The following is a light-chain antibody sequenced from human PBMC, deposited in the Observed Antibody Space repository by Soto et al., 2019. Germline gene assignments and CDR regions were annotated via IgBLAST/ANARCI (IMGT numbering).Light chain of an antibody. Sequence: EIVLTQSPGTLSLSPGERATLSCRASQSVSSSYLAWYQQKPGQAPRLLMYGASSRATGTPDRFSGSGSGTDFTLIISRLEPEDFAVYYCQQYGSSPLTFGPGTKVDIK. CDR1: QSVSSSY. V-gene: IGKV3-20*01. J-gene: IGKJ3*01. CDR2: GAS. CDR3: QQYGSSPLT.